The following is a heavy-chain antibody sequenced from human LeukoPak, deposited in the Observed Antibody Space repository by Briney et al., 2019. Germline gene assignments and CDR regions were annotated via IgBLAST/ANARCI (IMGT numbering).Heavy chain of an antibody. D-gene: IGHD1-26*01. CDR1: GYTFTGYF. Sequence: ASVKVSCKASGYTFTGYFMHWVRQAPGQGLEWMGWLSPNSGVTNYAQRFQGRVTMTRDTSISTAYMELSRLRSDDTAVYYCASDTYGGSFRPLHSWGQGTLVTVSS. CDR2: LSPNSGVT. CDR3: ASDTYGGSFRPLHS. V-gene: IGHV1-2*02. J-gene: IGHJ4*02.